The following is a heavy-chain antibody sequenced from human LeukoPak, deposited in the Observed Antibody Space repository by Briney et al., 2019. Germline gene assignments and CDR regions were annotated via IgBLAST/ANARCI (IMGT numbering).Heavy chain of an antibody. CDR3: ARLAYGDYYDY. Sequence: SETLSLTCAVSGYSISSGYYWGWIRQPPGEGLEWIGSIYHSGSTYYNPSLKSRVTISVDTSKNQFSLKLSSVTAADTAVYYCARLAYGDYYDYWGQGTLVTVSS. CDR1: GYSISSGYY. CDR2: IYHSGST. J-gene: IGHJ4*02. D-gene: IGHD4-17*01. V-gene: IGHV4-38-2*01.